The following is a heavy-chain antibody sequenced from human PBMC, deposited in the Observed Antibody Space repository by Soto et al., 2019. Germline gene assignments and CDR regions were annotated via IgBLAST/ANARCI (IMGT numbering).Heavy chain of an antibody. CDR3: AIASSGWSNYYYGMDV. Sequence: PSETLSLTCTVSVGSISSYYWIWIRQPPGKGLEWIGYIYYSGSTNYNPSLKSRVTISVDTSKNQFSLKLSSVTAADTAVYYCAIASSGWSNYYYGMDVWGQGTTVTVSS. CDR1: VGSISSYY. V-gene: IGHV4-59*01. J-gene: IGHJ6*02. CDR2: IYYSGST. D-gene: IGHD6-19*01.